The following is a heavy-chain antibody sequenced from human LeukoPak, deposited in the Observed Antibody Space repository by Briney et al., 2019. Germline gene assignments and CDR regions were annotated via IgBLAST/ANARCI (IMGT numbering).Heavy chain of an antibody. CDR1: GGSFSSYY. CDR2: INHSGST. Sequence: PSETLSLTCAVYGGSFSSYYRSWIRQPPGKGLEWIGEINHSGSTNYNPSPKSRVTISVDTSKNQFSLKLSSVTAADTAVYYCARSPGRCLMGAVDYWGQGTLVTVSS. D-gene: IGHD1-26*01. CDR3: ARSPGRCLMGAVDY. V-gene: IGHV4-34*01. J-gene: IGHJ4*02.